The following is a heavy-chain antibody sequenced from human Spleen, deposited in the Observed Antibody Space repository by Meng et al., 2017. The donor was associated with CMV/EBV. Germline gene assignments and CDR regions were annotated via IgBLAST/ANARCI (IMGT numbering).Heavy chain of an antibody. V-gene: IGHV1-69*12. CDR3: ASHSSSWDPFDY. J-gene: IGHJ4*02. D-gene: IGHD6-13*01. CDR1: GGTFSSYA. CDR2: IIPIFGTA. Sequence: QVELVQSGAEVKKPGASVKVSCKASGGTFSSYAISWVRQAPGQGLEWMGGIIPIFGTANYAQKFQGRVTITADESTSTAYMELSSLRSEDTAVYYCASHSSSWDPFDYWGQGTLVTVSS.